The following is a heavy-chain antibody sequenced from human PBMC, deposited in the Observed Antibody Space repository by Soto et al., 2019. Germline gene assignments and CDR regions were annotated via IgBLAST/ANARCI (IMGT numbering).Heavy chain of an antibody. J-gene: IGHJ4*02. V-gene: IGHV5-51*01. CDR2: IYPGDSDT. CDR1: GYSFTSYW. D-gene: IGHD1-26*01. Sequence: GESLKISCKGSGYSFTSYWIGWVRQMPGKGLECMGIIYPGDSDTRYSPSFQGQVTISADKSISTAYLHWSSLKASDTAMYYCARLVEPAINEFRREQYYFDYWGQGTLVTVSS. CDR3: ARLVEPAINEFRREQYYFDY.